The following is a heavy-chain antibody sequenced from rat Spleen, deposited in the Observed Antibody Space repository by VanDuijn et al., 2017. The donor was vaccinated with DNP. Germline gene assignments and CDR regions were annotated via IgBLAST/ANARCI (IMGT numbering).Heavy chain of an antibody. CDR3: ARVQLGYYALDA. D-gene: IGHD5-1*01. J-gene: IGHJ4*01. CDR2: ISYDDRKT. Sequence: EVQLVESGGGLVQPGRSLKLSCAASGFTFSDYVMAWVRQAPTKGLEWVASISYDDRKTYYRDSVKGRFTISRDNSKSTLYLKLDSLRSEETATYYCARVQLGYYALDAWGQGTSVTVSS. CDR1: GFTFSDYV. V-gene: IGHV5-20*01.